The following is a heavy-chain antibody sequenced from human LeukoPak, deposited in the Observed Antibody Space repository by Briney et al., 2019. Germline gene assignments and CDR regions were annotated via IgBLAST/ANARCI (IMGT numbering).Heavy chain of an antibody. CDR2: ISSSSSYI. D-gene: IGHD3-22*01. J-gene: IGHJ3*02. CDR3: ARAYYYDSSGYLGSGAFDI. CDR1: GFTFSSYS. Sequence: PGGSLRLSCAASGFTFSSYSMNWVRQAPGKGLEWVSSISSSSSYIYYADSVKGRFTISRDNAKNSLYLQMNSLRAEDTAVYYCARAYYYDSSGYLGSGAFDIWGQGTMVTVSS. V-gene: IGHV3-21*01.